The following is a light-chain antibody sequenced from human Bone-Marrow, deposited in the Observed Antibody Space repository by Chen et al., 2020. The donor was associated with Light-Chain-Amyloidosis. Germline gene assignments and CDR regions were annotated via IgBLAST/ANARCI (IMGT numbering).Light chain of an antibody. CDR1: DLPTKY. V-gene: IGLV3-25*03. Sequence: SYELTQPPSVSVSPGQTARITCSGDDLPTKYAYWYQQKPGQAPVLGIHRDTERPSGISERFSGSCSGTTATLTISGVQAEDEADYHCQSAESSGTYEVIFGGGTKLTVL. J-gene: IGLJ2*01. CDR3: QSAESSGTYEVI. CDR2: RDT.